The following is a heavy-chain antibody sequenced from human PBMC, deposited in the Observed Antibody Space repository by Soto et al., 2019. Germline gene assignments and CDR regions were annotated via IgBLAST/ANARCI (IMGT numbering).Heavy chain of an antibody. Sequence: QVQLIPSGAEVEKPGASVKVSCKASGYTFSRYGMHWVRQAPGQGLEWMGWINTANGKTGYSEKFQGRVTITRDTSATTDYMELHSLRSEDTATYYCARESTGLSFDHWGQGILVTVSS. CDR3: ARESTGLSFDH. V-gene: IGHV1-3*04. CDR1: GYTFSRYG. J-gene: IGHJ4*02. CDR2: INTANGKT. D-gene: IGHD2-8*02.